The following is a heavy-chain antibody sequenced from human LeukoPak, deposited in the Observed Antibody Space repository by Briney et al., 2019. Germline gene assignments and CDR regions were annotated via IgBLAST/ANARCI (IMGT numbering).Heavy chain of an antibody. D-gene: IGHD3-3*01. CDR1: GFTFSSYS. CDR3: ARDQYDTWSRRGNFDS. J-gene: IGHJ4*02. Sequence: PGGSLRLSCVATGFTFSSYSMNWVRQAPGKGLEWVSYITRSSSAKFYADSVKGRFTISRDNTKNSLYLQMNSLRAEDTAVFYCARDQYDTWSRRGNFDSWGQGTLVIVSS. V-gene: IGHV3-48*04. CDR2: ITRSSSAK.